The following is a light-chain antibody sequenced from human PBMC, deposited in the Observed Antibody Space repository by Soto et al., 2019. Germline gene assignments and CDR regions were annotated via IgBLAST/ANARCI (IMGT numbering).Light chain of an antibody. CDR2: EVS. V-gene: IGLV2-14*01. J-gene: IGLJ2*01. Sequence: QSALTQPASVSGSPGQSITISCTGTSSDVGGYSYVSWYQHHPGKAPKLMIYEVSNRPSGVAGHFSGSKSGNTASLTISGLQAEDEADYYCSSYTSSSTPVVFGGGTKLTVL. CDR3: SSYTSSSTPVV. CDR1: SSDVGGYSY.